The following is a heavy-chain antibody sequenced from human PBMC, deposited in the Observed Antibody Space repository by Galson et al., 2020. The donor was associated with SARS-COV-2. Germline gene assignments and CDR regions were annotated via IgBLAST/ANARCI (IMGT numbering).Heavy chain of an antibody. Sequence: GGSLRLSCAASGFTFNKYAMTWVRQAPGKGLEWVSTVSASGNKTYSADSVNGRFTVTRDNSKNRVYLQMHSLRAEDPAIYCCTTARGDSTVVNPRFVYWGQGALVTVSS. D-gene: IGHD2-21*01. CDR1: GFTFNKYA. V-gene: IGHV3-23*01. J-gene: IGHJ4*02. CDR3: TTARGDSTVVNPRFVY. CDR2: VSASGNKT.